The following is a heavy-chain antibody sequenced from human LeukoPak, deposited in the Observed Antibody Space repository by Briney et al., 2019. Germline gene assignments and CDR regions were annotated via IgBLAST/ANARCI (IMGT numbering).Heavy chain of an antibody. CDR3: ARDPPIPYTVVTVGDFDY. Sequence: GGSPRLSCAASGFTFTDAWMNWVRQAPGKGLEWVAVIWYDGSNKYYADSVKGRFTISRDNSKNTLYLQMNSLRAEDTAVYYCARDPPIPYTVVTVGDFDYWGQGTLVTVSS. D-gene: IGHD4-23*01. CDR1: GFTFTDAW. V-gene: IGHV3-33*08. CDR2: IWYDGSNK. J-gene: IGHJ4*02.